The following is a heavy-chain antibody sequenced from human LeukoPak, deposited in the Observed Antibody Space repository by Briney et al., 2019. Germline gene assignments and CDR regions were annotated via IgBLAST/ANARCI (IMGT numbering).Heavy chain of an antibody. CDR2: ISSSSSYI. Sequence: GGSLRLSCAASGFTFSSYSMNWVRQAPGKGLEWVSSISSSSSYIYYADSVKGRFTISRDNVKNSLYLQMNSLRAEDTAVYYCAREVSCSGGSCYDGLDYWGQGTLVTVSS. J-gene: IGHJ4*02. CDR3: AREVSCSGGSCYDGLDY. CDR1: GFTFSSYS. D-gene: IGHD2-15*01. V-gene: IGHV3-21*01.